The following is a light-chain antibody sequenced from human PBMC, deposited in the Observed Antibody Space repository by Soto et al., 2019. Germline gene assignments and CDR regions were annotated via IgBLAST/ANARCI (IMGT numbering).Light chain of an antibody. V-gene: IGKV3-15*01. CDR3: QQYNNWPPGT. CDR2: GAS. J-gene: IGKJ3*01. Sequence: EIVMTQSPATLSVSPGERATLSCRASQSVSSNLAWYQHKPGQAPRLLIYGASTRATGIPARFSGSGSGTEFTLTISSLQSEDFAVYYCQQYNNWPPGTFGPGTKGDIQ. CDR1: QSVSSN.